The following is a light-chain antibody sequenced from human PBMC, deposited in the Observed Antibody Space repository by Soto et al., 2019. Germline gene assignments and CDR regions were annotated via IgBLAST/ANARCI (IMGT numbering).Light chain of an antibody. CDR3: QQYNSWPPT. Sequence: EVVMTQSPATLTVSPGERATLSCRASQSVRSNLAWYQQKPGQPPRLLIYAASTGVTTIPARFSGSEFGTEFTLTISSLQSEDFAVYYCQQYNSWPPTFGQRTKVDI. V-gene: IGKV3-15*01. CDR1: QSVRSN. J-gene: IGKJ1*01. CDR2: AAS.